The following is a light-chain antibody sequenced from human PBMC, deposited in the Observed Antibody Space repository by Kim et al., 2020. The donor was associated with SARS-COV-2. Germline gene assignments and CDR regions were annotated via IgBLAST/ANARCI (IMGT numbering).Light chain of an antibody. V-gene: IGKV1-33*01. J-gene: IGKJ4*01. CDR1: QDISNY. Sequence: DIQMTQSPSSLSASVGDRVTITCRASQDISNYLDWYQQKPGKAPKLVIYDTSSLETGVPSRFSGSGSGTDFTFTISSLQPEDIATYYCQQFNTYPLTFGGGTKVDIK. CDR3: QQFNTYPLT. CDR2: DTS.